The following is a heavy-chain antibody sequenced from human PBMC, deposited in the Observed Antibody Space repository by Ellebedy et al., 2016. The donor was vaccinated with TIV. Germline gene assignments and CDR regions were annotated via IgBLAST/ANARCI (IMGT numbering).Heavy chain of an antibody. V-gene: IGHV1-69*13. CDR1: GGTFSTYA. J-gene: IGHJ6*02. CDR2: FLPMFGTA. CDR3: ARVRWATVARGVPFHYGMDV. Sequence: ASVKVSCKAFGGTFSTYALDWVRQAPGQGLEWIGAFLPMFGTANSAQKFQGRVTIIADESMTTAYMDLSSLRSEDTAVYYCARVRWATVARGVPFHYGMDVWGQGTTVTVSS. D-gene: IGHD3-10*01.